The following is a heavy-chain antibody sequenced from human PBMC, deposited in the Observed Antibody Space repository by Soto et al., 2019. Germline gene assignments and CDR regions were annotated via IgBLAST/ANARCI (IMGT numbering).Heavy chain of an antibody. CDR1: GFTFSSYA. CDR3: AKVRGDGFNYGMDV. Sequence: EVQLLESGGGLVQPGGSLRLSCAASGFTFSSYAMSWVRQAPGKGLEWVSAISGSGGSTYYTDSVKGRFTISRDNSKNTLYLQMNSLRAEDTAVYYCAKVRGDGFNYGMDVWGQGTTVTVSS. J-gene: IGHJ6*02. D-gene: IGHD2-21*02. V-gene: IGHV3-23*01. CDR2: ISGSGGST.